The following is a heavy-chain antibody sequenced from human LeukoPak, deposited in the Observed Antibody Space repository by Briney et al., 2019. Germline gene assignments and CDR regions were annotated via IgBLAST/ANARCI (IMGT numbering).Heavy chain of an antibody. Sequence: ASVKVSCKASGYTFTGYYMHWVRQAPGQGLEWMGWINPNSGGTNYARKFQGRVTMTRDTSISTAYMELSRLRSDDTAVYYCAREIGPFYSGSYSPFDYWGQGTLVTVSS. CDR2: INPNSGGT. V-gene: IGHV1-2*02. CDR3: AREIGPFYSGSYSPFDY. CDR1: GYTFTGYY. J-gene: IGHJ4*02. D-gene: IGHD1-26*01.